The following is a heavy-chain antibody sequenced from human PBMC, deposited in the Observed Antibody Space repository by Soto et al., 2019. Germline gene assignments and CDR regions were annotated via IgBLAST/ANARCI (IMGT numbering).Heavy chain of an antibody. J-gene: IGHJ6*03. Sequence: GGSLRLSCAASGFTFSNAWMNWVRQAPGKGLEWVGRIKSKTDGGTTDYAAPVKGRFTISRDDSKNTLYLQMNSLKTEDTAVYYCTKEQDYYYYYMDVWGKGTTVTVSS. CDR2: IKSKTDGGTT. CDR3: TKEQDYYYYYMDV. D-gene: IGHD1-1*01. CDR1: GFTFSNAW. V-gene: IGHV3-15*07.